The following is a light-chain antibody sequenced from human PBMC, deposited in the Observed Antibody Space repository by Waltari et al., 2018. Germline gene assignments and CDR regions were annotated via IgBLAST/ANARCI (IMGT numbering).Light chain of an antibody. V-gene: IGKV1-6*01. Sequence: AIQMTQSPSSLSASVGERVSITCRASQDIRKELAWYQQKPGKAPKLLIYAASSLHAGVPSRFSGSGSGTDFTLTISSLQPEDFATYYCLQDYTYPPWTFGQGTKVEI. CDR3: LQDYTYPPWT. CDR2: AAS. CDR1: QDIRKE. J-gene: IGKJ1*01.